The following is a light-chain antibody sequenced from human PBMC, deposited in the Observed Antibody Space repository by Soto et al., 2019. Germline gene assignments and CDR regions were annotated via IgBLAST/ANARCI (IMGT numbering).Light chain of an antibody. CDR1: QSVRDN. CDR2: GAS. CDR3: HQYDDSPLT. V-gene: IGKV3-15*01. Sequence: EMVMTQSPATLSVSPGERATLSCRASQSVRDNLAWYQQKPGQAPGLLIYGASIRATVIPARFSGSGSDREFTLTISSLQSEDLATYYSHQYDDSPLTFGPGTTVDSK. J-gene: IGKJ3*01.